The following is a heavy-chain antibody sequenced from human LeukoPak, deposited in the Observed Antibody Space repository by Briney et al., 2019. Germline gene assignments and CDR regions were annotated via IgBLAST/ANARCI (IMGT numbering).Heavy chain of an antibody. CDR2: ISWDGGST. V-gene: IGHV3-43*01. Sequence: QPGGSLRLSCAASGFTFDDYTMHWVRQAPGKGLEWVSLISWDGGSTYYADSVKGRFTISRDNSKNTLYLQMNSLRAEDTAVYYCARDPLISLLGYCSGGSCYAHYGMDVWGQGTTVTVSS. D-gene: IGHD2-15*01. J-gene: IGHJ6*02. CDR1: GFTFDDYT. CDR3: ARDPLISLLGYCSGGSCYAHYGMDV.